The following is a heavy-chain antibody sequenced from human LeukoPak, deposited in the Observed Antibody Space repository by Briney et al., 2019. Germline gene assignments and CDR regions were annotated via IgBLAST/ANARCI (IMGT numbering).Heavy chain of an antibody. J-gene: IGHJ5*02. D-gene: IGHD1-26*01. CDR2: SNSDGRST. V-gene: IGHV3-74*01. CDR3: AGGSSMVGATAWFDP. CDR1: GFTFTSYW. Sequence: PGGSLRLSCSASGFTFTSYWMHWVRQAPGGGLVWVSRSNSDGRSTSYADSVKGRFTISRDNAKTAVYLQMNTLRGDDTAVSYCAGGSSMVGATAWFDPWGQGTLVTVSS.